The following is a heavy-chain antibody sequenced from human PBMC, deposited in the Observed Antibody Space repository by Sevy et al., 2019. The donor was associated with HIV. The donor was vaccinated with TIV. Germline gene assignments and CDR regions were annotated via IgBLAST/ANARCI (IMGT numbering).Heavy chain of an antibody. CDR1: GFAFSSYT. J-gene: IGHJ5*02. Sequence: GGSLRLSCAASGFAFSSYTMNWVRQAPGKGLEWVSSISSSSDYIYYADSVRGRFTISRDNAKKSLYLQMNSLRAEDTAVYYCARDGLGSGTSQNWFDPWGQGTLVTVCS. CDR2: ISSSSDYI. V-gene: IGHV3-21*01. D-gene: IGHD3-10*01. CDR3: ARDGLGSGTSQNWFDP.